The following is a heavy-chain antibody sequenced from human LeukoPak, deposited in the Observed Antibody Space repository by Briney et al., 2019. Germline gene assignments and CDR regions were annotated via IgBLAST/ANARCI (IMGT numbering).Heavy chain of an antibody. V-gene: IGHV3-74*01. J-gene: IGHJ4*02. CDR2: INSDGSNT. Sequence: GGSLRLSCAASGFTFSSYWMHWVRQAPEKGLVWVSRINSDGSNTSYADSVKGRFTISRDNAKNTLYLQMNSLRAEDTAVYYCARDGPYDSSGYFSESVDYWGQGTLVTVSS. CDR1: GFTFSSYW. D-gene: IGHD3-22*01. CDR3: ARDGPYDSSGYFSESVDY.